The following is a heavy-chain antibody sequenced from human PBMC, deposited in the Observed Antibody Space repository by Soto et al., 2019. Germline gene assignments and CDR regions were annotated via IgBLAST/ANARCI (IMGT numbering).Heavy chain of an antibody. CDR1: GYSFTDFY. J-gene: IGHJ4*02. V-gene: IGHV1-46*01. D-gene: IGHD6-6*01. CDR3: AREDHFVADY. Sequence: QVQLVQSGAAVKKPGASMRISCKASGYSFTDFYMYWVRQAPGQGPEWMGMINPNSGSTTYAPKFQGRVTMTRDRSATTVYMELRSLGSEDTAVYYCAREDHFVADYWGQGTLVIVSS. CDR2: INPNSGST.